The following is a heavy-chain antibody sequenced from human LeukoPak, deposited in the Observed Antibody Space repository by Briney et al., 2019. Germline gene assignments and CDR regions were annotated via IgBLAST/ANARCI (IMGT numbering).Heavy chain of an antibody. D-gene: IGHD3-22*01. Sequence: GGSLRLSCAASGFTFSSYAMHWVRQAPGKGLEWISAISGGAYSTSYADSVKGRFTISRDNSKNTLYLQMNSLRAEDTAVYYCARNSSGFKLGDAFDIWGQGTMVTVSS. V-gene: IGHV3-23*01. CDR2: ISGGAYST. CDR3: ARNSSGFKLGDAFDI. CDR1: GFTFSSYA. J-gene: IGHJ3*02.